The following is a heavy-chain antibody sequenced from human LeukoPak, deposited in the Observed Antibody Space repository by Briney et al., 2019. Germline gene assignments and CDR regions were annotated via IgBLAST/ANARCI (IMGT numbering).Heavy chain of an antibody. J-gene: IGHJ4*02. CDR3: ARTNPHYYGSGSFYYFDY. CDR2: MNPNSGNT. Sequence: ASVKVSCKASGYTFTSYDINWVRQATGQGLEWMGWMNPNSGNTGYAQKFQGRVTMTRNTSISTAYMELSSLRSEDTAVYYCARTNPHYYGSGSFYYFDYWGQGTPVTVSS. V-gene: IGHV1-8*01. D-gene: IGHD3-10*01. CDR1: GYTFTSYD.